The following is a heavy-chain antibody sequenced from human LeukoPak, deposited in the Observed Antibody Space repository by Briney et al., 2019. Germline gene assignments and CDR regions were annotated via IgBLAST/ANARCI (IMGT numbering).Heavy chain of an antibody. CDR2: INHSGST. J-gene: IGHJ6*02. V-gene: IGHV4-34*01. Sequence: SETLSLTCAVYGGSFSGYYWSWIRQPPGKGLEWIGGINHSGSTNYNPSLKSRVTISVDTSKNQFSLKLSSVTAADTAVYYCARGSGYYYGMDVWGQGTTVTVSS. CDR3: ARGSGYYYGMDV. CDR1: GGSFSGYY. D-gene: IGHD6-25*01.